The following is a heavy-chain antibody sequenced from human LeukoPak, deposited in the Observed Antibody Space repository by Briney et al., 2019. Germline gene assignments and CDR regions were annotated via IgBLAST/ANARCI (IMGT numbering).Heavy chain of an antibody. V-gene: IGHV3-48*02. J-gene: IGHJ4*02. CDR2: ITASGTAM. Sequence: GGSLRLSCAASGFTFSSYSMNWVRQAPGKGLEWVSHITASGTAMFYADSVKGRFTIFRDNAKNSLYLQMNSLRDEDTAVYYCASSGSYRFDYWGQGTLVTVSS. CDR3: ASSGSYRFDY. D-gene: IGHD1-26*01. CDR1: GFTFSSYS.